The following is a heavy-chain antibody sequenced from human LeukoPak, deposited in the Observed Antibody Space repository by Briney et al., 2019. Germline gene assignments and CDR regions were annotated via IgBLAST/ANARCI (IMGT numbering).Heavy chain of an antibody. CDR2: IYGGDSDD. CDR3: TRRGSGYDHWHFDY. J-gene: IGHJ4*02. V-gene: IGHV5-51*01. Sequence: GESLKISCKGLGYSFSIYWIAWVRQTPGKGLEWMGIIYGGDSDDRYSPSFQGQVTISADKSMNTAYLQWSSLKASDTAMYYCTRRGSGYDHWHFDYWGQGTLVTVSS. CDR1: GYSFSIYW. D-gene: IGHD5-12*01.